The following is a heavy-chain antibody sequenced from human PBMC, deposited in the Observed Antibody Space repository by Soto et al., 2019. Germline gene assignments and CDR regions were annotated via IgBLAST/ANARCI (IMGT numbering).Heavy chain of an antibody. CDR2: ISSSGSTI. V-gene: IGHV3-48*03. CDR3: ARGPYYDFWSDYYYGMDV. CDR1: GFTFSSYE. D-gene: IGHD3-3*01. J-gene: IGHJ6*02. Sequence: GGSLRLSCAASGFTFSSYEMNWVRQAPGKGLEWVSYISSSGSTIYYADSVKGRFTISRDNAKNSLYLQMNSLRAEDTAVCYCARGPYYDFWSDYYYGMDVWGQGTTVTVSS.